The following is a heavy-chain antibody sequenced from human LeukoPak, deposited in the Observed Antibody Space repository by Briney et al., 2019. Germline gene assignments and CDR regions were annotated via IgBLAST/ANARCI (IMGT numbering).Heavy chain of an antibody. D-gene: IGHD4-23*01. J-gene: IGHJ2*01. Sequence: SVTVSCKASGGTFSSYAISWVRQAPGQGLEWMGRIIPIHGIANYAQKFQGRVTITADKSTSTAYMELSSLRSEDTAVYYCAETTVVTHTDWYFDLWGRGTLVTVSS. CDR3: AETTVVTHTDWYFDL. CDR1: GGTFSSYA. CDR2: IIPIHGIA. V-gene: IGHV1-69*04.